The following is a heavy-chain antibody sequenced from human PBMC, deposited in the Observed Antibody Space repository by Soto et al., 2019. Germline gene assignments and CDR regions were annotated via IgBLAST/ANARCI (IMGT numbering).Heavy chain of an antibody. CDR3: ATPAYDY. D-gene: IGHD3-16*01. Sequence: PGGSLRLSGAASGFIFSTSGSAFSRYAMTWVRQTPGKALEWVSSISGSGVRTYYSDSVRGRFTISRDNSKDRLYLEMNSVSAEDTAVYYRATPAYDYCGQGTLVAVSS. J-gene: IGHJ4*02. CDR2: ISGSGVRT. V-gene: IGHV3-23*01. CDR1: GFIFSTSGSAFSRYA.